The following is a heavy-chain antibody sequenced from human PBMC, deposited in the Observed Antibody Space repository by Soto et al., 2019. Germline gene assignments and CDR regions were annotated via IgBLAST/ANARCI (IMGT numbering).Heavy chain of an antibody. V-gene: IGHV1-8*01. D-gene: IGHD1-1*01. J-gene: IGHJ4*02. CDR1: GYTFTSYD. CDR2: MNPSTGKS. Sequence: ASVKDSCKTSGYTFTSYDIYWVRQATGQGLEWMGWMNPSTGKSRYAQKFQDRVTMTSDTSISTAHMELSSLRYEDTAVYYCARRAETNGWNGFGAAKYYFEFWGQGIMVKVSS. CDR3: ARRAETNGWNGFGAAKYYFEF.